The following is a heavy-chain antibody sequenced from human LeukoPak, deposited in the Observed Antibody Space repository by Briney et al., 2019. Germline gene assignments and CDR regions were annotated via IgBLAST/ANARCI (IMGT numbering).Heavy chain of an antibody. J-gene: IGHJ4*02. V-gene: IGHV3-7*04. CDR2: INQEGSEK. CDR1: AFTFSTYW. D-gene: IGHD5-18*01. CDR3: ARARFSYGHYYFDY. Sequence: GGALRLSCAASAFTFSTYWMSWVRQAPGKGLEWVANINQEGSEKYYVDSVKGRFTISRDNAKDSLYLQMNSLRAEDTAVYYCARARFSYGHYYFDYWGQGTLVTVSS.